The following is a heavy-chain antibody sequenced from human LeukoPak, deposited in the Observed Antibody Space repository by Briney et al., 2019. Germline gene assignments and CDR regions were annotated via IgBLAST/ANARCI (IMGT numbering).Heavy chain of an antibody. CDR3: ARDRIAVAGTFDY. CDR2: IYTSGST. CDR1: GGSITRYY. J-gene: IGHJ4*02. Sequence: SETLSVTCTVSGGSITRYYTSWVRQPAREGPEWGGRIYTSGSTNYNPSLKSRVTMSVDTSKNQFSLKLSSVTAADTAVYYCARDRIAVAGTFDYWGQGTLVTVSS. D-gene: IGHD6-19*01. V-gene: IGHV4-4*07.